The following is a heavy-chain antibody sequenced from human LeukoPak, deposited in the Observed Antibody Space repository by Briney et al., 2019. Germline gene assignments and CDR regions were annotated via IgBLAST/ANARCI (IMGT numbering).Heavy chain of an antibody. J-gene: IGHJ4*02. CDR3: ARASYSYDINGWVPFDY. CDR2: INHSGST. CDR1: GGSFSGYY. Sequence: SETLSLTCAVYGGSFSGYYWSWIRQPPGKGLEWIEEINHSGSTNYSPSIKSRVTISGDTSKNQFSLRLSSVTAADTAVYYCARASYSYDINGWVPFDYWGQGTLVTVSS. D-gene: IGHD3-22*01. V-gene: IGHV4-34*01.